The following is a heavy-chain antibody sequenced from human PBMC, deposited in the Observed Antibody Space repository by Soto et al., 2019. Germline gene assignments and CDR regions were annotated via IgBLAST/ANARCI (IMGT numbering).Heavy chain of an antibody. D-gene: IGHD4-17*01. Sequence: SETLSLTCTVSGDSIRSGNHYWSWIRQPPGKGLEWIGYIYYSGTTYYNPSLKSRVTISVDTSKNQFSLKLASVTAADTAVYYCARDYGDYQFDYWGQGTLVTVSS. CDR3: ARDYGDYQFDY. CDR1: GDSIRSGNHY. CDR2: IYYSGTT. V-gene: IGHV4-30-4*01. J-gene: IGHJ4*02.